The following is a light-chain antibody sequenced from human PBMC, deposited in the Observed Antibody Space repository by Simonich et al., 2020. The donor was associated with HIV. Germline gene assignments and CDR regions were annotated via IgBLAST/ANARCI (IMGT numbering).Light chain of an antibody. CDR1: RANVGGYNY. CDR3: CSYAGSYNYVV. V-gene: IGLV2-11*01. J-gene: IGLJ2*01. Sequence: QSALTQPRPVSGYPGQSVTISCTGTRANVGGYNYVSRTPQHPGKAPKRILYDDSKRPSGVPDRFSGSKSGNTSSLTISGLQDEDEADYYCCSYAGSYNYVVFGGGTKLTVL. CDR2: DDS.